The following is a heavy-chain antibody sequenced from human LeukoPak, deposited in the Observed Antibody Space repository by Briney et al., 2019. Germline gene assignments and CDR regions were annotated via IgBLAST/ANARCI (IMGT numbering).Heavy chain of an antibody. CDR1: EFSVGSNY. Sequence: GGSLRLSYAASEFSVGSNYMTWVRQAPGKGLDWVSLIYSGGSTYYADSVKGRFTISRDNSKNTLYLQMNSLRAEDTPVYYCARDFIDIVNSAGCWGQGALVTVSS. J-gene: IGHJ4*02. CDR2: IYSGGST. V-gene: IGHV3-66*01. CDR3: ARDFIDIVNSAGC. D-gene: IGHD1-26*01.